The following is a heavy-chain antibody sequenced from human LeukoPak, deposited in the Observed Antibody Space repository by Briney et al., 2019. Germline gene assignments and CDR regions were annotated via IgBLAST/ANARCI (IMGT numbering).Heavy chain of an antibody. CDR3: AKVFYPAAGTGRVDFPLDD. Sequence: GRSLSLSCAPSGLTSSSFAVSWVRQAAGTGLGWVSSISGSGGSTYYADSVKRRFTISRDNAKTTLYLQMNSLRAEDTVVYYCAKVFYPAAGTGRVDFPLDDWGQGTLLTDSS. V-gene: IGHV3-23*01. D-gene: IGHD6-13*01. J-gene: IGHJ4*02. CDR1: GLTSSSFA. CDR2: ISGSGGST.